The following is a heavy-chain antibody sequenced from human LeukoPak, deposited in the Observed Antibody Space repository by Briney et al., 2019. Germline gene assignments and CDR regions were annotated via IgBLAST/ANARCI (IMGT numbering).Heavy chain of an antibody. CDR1: GGSISSGSYY. V-gene: IGHV4-61*02. J-gene: IGHJ4*02. CDR3: ARCDPPTYWAYGSGSCTHFGY. CDR2: IYTSGST. D-gene: IGHD3-10*01. Sequence: SQTLSLTCTVSGGSISSGSYYWSWIRQPAGKGLEWIGRIYTSGSTNYNPSLKSRVTISVDTSKNPFSLKLSSVTAADTAVYYCARCDPPTYWAYGSGSCTHFGYRGQGTLVTVSS.